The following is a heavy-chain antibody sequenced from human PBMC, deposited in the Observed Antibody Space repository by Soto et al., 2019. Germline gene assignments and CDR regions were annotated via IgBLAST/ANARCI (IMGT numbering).Heavy chain of an antibody. J-gene: IGHJ4*02. CDR3: ARKRNPGFYGFDY. Sequence: GASVKVSCKASGYTFTSYAMHWVRQAPGQRLEWMGWINAGNGNTKYSQKFQGRVTITRDTSASTAYMELSSLRSEDTAVYYCARKRNPGFYGFDYWGQGTLVTVSS. CDR1: GYTFTSYA. V-gene: IGHV1-3*01. CDR2: INAGNGNT. D-gene: IGHD3-10*01.